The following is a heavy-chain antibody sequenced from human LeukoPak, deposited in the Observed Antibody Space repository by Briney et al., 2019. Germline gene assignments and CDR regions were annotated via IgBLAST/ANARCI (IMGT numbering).Heavy chain of an antibody. Sequence: PGGSLRLSCAASGFTFSSYAMSWVRQAPGKGLEWVSAISAGGGSTYYADSVKGRFTISRDNSKNTLYLQMNSLRAEDTAVYYCARTMVRGVLKYYFDYWGQGNLVTVSS. D-gene: IGHD3-10*01. V-gene: IGHV3-23*01. CDR1: GFTFSSYA. CDR2: ISAGGGST. J-gene: IGHJ4*02. CDR3: ARTMVRGVLKYYFDY.